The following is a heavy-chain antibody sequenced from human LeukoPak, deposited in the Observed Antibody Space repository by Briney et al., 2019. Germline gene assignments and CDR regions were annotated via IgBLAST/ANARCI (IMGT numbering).Heavy chain of an antibody. J-gene: IGHJ6*02. V-gene: IGHV4-59*08. CDR3: ARLSAHTVRGYRGYDYYYYYGMDV. Sequence: SETLSLTCTVSGGSISSYYWSWIRQPPGKGLEWIGYIYYSGSTNYNPSLKSRVTISVDTSKNQFSLKLSSVTAADTAVYYCARLSAHTVRGYRGYDYYYYYGMDVWGQGTTVTVSS. CDR1: GGSISSYY. CDR2: IYYSGST. D-gene: IGHD5-12*01.